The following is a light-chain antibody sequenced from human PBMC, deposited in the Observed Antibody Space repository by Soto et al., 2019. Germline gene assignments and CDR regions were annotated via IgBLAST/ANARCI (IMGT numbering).Light chain of an antibody. CDR3: LQDYNFPT. J-gene: IGKJ1*01. CDR2: AAS. CDR1: QAIRID. V-gene: IGKV1-6*01. Sequence: AIQMTQSPSSLSASVGDRVTITCRASQAIRIDLGWYQQKPGKAPKLLISAASSLESGVPSRFSGGGAGTVFTLTLSSLQPEDFATYYCLQDYNFPTFGQGTRVEMK.